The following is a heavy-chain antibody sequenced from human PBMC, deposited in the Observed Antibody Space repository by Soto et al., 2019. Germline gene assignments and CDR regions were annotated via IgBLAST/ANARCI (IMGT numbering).Heavy chain of an antibody. CDR1: GGTFSSYA. CDR3: ARGGQYSSGWYHHPEN. Sequence: QVQLVQSGAEVKKPGSSVKVSCKASGGTFSSYAISWVRQAPGQGLEWMGGIIPIFGTANYAQKFQGRVTIAADESTSPAYMELSSLRSEDTAVYYCARGGQYSSGWYHHPENWGQGTLVTVSS. J-gene: IGHJ4*02. D-gene: IGHD6-19*01. CDR2: IIPIFGTA. V-gene: IGHV1-69*01.